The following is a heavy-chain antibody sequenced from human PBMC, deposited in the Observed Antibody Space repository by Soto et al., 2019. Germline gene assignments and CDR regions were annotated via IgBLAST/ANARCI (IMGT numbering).Heavy chain of an antibody. D-gene: IGHD6-13*01. J-gene: IGHJ5*02. CDR1: GGSISSGGYY. V-gene: IGHV4-31*03. Sequence: QVQLQESGPGLVKPSQTLSLTCTVSGGSISSGGYYWSWIRQHPGKGLEWIGYIYYSGSTYYNPSLYSRVTXXVXTXXNPFPLKLSSVTAADTAVYYCARVRGIAAVHWFDPWGQGTLVTVSS. CDR2: IYYSGST. CDR3: ARVRGIAAVHWFDP.